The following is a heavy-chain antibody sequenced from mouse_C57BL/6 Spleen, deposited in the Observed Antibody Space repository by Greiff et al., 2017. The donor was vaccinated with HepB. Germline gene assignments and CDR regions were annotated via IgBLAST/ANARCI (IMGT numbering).Heavy chain of an antibody. J-gene: IGHJ2*01. Sequence: EVKLMESGGGLVKPGGSLKLSCAASGFTFSSYAMSWVRQTPEKRLEWVATISDGGSYTYYPDNVKGRFTISRDNAKNNLYLQMSHLKSEDTAMYYCARDGAYDGYFGDYWGQGTTLTVSS. D-gene: IGHD2-3*01. CDR1: GFTFSSYA. V-gene: IGHV5-4*01. CDR3: ARDGAYDGYFGDY. CDR2: ISDGGSYT.